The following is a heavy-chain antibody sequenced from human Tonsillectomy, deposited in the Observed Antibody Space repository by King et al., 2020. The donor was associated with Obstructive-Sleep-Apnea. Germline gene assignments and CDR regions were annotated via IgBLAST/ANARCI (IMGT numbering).Heavy chain of an antibody. CDR2: ISAYNGNT. V-gene: IGHV1-18*01. J-gene: IGHJ5*02. CDR1: GYTFTSYG. D-gene: IGHD2-2*01. Sequence: QLVQSGAEVKKPGASVKVSCKASGYTFTSYGISWVRQAPGQGLEWMGWISAYNGNTNYAQKLQGRVTMTTDTSTSTAYMELRSLRSEDTAVYYCARLGYCSSTSCYLNWFDPWGQGTLVTVSS. CDR3: ARLGYCSSTSCYLNWFDP.